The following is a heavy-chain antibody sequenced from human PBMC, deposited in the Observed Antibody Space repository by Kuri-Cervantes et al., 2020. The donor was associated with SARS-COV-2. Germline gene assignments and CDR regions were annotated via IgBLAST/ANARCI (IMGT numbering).Heavy chain of an antibody. D-gene: IGHD1-14*01. CDR2: ISYSETTL. J-gene: IGHJ5*01. Sequence: GESLKISCAASGFTFSSYAMHWVRQAPGKGLEWLSIISYSETTLYADSVKGRFITSRDNSNNRLFLEMNNLGPQDTAVYFCARETPEHTSSWFDSWGQGSLVTVSS. CDR1: GFTFSSYA. CDR3: ARETPEHTSSWFDS. V-gene: IGHV3-30*04.